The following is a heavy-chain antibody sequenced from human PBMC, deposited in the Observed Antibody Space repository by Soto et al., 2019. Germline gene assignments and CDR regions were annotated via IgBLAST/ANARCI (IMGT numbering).Heavy chain of an antibody. Sequence: QITLKESGPTLLKPTQTLTLTCSFSGFSLSTSGLGVGWIRQPPGKALEWLALIYWDDDKHYSPSLKSRLTITKDTSNNQVVLTMTNMYPADTATYYCAYDSSDYYLGYWGQGTLVTVSS. J-gene: IGHJ4*02. D-gene: IGHD3-22*01. CDR2: IYWDDDK. CDR3: AYDSSDYYLGY. CDR1: GFSLSTSGLG. V-gene: IGHV2-5*02.